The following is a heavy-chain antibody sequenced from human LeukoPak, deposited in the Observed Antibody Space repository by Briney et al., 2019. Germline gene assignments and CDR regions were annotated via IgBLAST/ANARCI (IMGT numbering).Heavy chain of an antibody. V-gene: IGHV1-18*01. CDR3: ARVNSDWNDGY. CDR2: ISAYNGNS. Sequence: ASXXVSCKASXXTXXXXXXXWXRQAXXXXXXXXGWISAYNGNSNYAQKLQGRVTMTTDTSTSTAYMELRSLRSDDTAVYYCARVNSDWNDGYWGQGTLVNVSS. J-gene: IGHJ4*02. D-gene: IGHD1-1*01. CDR1: XXTXXXXX.